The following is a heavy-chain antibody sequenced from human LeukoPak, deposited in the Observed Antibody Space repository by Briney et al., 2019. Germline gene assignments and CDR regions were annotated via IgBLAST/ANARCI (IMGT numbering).Heavy chain of an antibody. CDR1: GFTLSNYW. Sequence: GRSLRLSCAASGFTLSNYWMHWVRQAPGKGPVWVSRINPDGSRIDYAESVRGRFTISRDSAKNTLYLQMNSLRAEDTAVYYCSRDFVGADDYWGQGTLVTVSS. CDR3: SRDFVGADDY. D-gene: IGHD1-26*01. V-gene: IGHV3-74*01. CDR2: INPDGSRI. J-gene: IGHJ4*02.